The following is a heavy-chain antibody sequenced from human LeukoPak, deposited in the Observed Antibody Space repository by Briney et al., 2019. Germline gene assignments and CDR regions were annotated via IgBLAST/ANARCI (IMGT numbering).Heavy chain of an antibody. CDR2: ISADGAIT. J-gene: IGHJ4*02. Sequence: GGSLRLSCAASGFTFTSVWMHWFRQAPGRGLVWISRISADGAITGYADSVKGRFTISRDNAKNTLYLQMNSLRAEDTAVYYCARDRTTVTLFDYWGQGALVTVSS. CDR3: ARDRTTVTLFDY. V-gene: IGHV3-74*01. CDR1: GFTFTSVW. D-gene: IGHD4-17*01.